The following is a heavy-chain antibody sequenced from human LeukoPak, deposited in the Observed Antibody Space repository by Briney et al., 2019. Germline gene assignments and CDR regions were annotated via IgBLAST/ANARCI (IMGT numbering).Heavy chain of an antibody. CDR3: ARSGLGMNWFDP. Sequence: KASETLSLTCTVSGYSISSGYYWGWIRQPPGKGLEWIGSIYHSGSTYYNPSLKSRATISVDTSKNQFSLKLSSVTAADTAVYYCARSGLGMNWFDPWGQGTLVTVSS. V-gene: IGHV4-38-2*02. CDR1: GYSISSGYY. D-gene: IGHD3-16*01. J-gene: IGHJ5*02. CDR2: IYHSGST.